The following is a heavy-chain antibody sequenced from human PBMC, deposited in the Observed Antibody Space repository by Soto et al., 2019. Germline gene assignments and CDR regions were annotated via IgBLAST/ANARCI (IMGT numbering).Heavy chain of an antibody. CDR1: CAAISGYY. CDR2: IYYSGSTT. J-gene: IGHJ4*02. D-gene: IGHD1-26*01. Sequence: QVRLQESGPGLLKPSETLSLTCVVSCAAISGYYCRWIRPPPGKGLEWIGFIYYSGSTTNYSPSLKDRVTISVDTPNNLISLMLGSVTAADSAIYYSVREGRERQFDSWGQGTLVTGSS. V-gene: IGHV4-59*01. CDR3: VREGRERQFDS.